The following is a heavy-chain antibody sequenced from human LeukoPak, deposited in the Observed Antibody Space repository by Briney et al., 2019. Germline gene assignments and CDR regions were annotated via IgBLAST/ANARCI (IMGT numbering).Heavy chain of an antibody. Sequence: GGSLRLSCAASGFTFSSYAMHWVRQAPGKGLEWVAVISYDGSNKYYADSVKGRFTISRDNSKNTLYLQMNSLRAEDTAVYYCARDHGVVWFGELFSYFDYWGQGTLVTVSS. CDR3: ARDHGVVWFGELFSYFDY. CDR1: GFTFSSYA. J-gene: IGHJ4*02. V-gene: IGHV3-30*04. D-gene: IGHD3-10*01. CDR2: ISYDGSNK.